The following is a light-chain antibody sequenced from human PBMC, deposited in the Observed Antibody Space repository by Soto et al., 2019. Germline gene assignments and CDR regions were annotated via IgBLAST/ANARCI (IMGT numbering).Light chain of an antibody. J-gene: IGLJ1*01. CDR1: SNDVGSYNL. V-gene: IGLV2-23*02. CDR2: EVS. Sequence: QSALTQPASVSGSPGQSITISCTGTSNDVGSYNLVSWYQQHPGKAPKFMIYEVSKRPSGVSNRFSGSKSGNTASLTISWLQAEDEADYYCCSYAGSSTYVFGTGTKVTVL. CDR3: CSYAGSSTYV.